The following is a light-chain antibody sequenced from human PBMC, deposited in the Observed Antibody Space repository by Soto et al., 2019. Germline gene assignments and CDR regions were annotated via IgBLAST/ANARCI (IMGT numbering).Light chain of an antibody. CDR3: QQYNSYPWT. J-gene: IGKJ1*01. Sequence: IQLTQSPSSLSASVGDRVTITCRASQDIAIYLAWYQQKPGEAPKLLIYAASTLYGGVPSRFSGSGSGTDFALTITSLQPDDFATFYCQQYNSYPWTFGQGTKVEIK. CDR2: AAS. V-gene: IGKV1-9*01. CDR1: QDIAIY.